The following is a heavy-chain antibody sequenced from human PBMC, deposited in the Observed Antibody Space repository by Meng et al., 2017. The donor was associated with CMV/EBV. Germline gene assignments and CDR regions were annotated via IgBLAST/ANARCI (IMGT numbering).Heavy chain of an antibody. CDR2: IYYSGST. CDR3: AIDNTVVKGIDY. D-gene: IGHD4-23*01. V-gene: IGHV4-39*07. Sequence: GSLRLSCTVSGGSISSSSYYWGWIRQPPGKGLEWIGSIYYSGSTYYNPSLKSRVTISVDTSKNHFSLKLSSVTAADPAVYYCAIDNTVVKGIDYWGQGTLVTVSS. CDR1: GGSISSSSYY. J-gene: IGHJ4*02.